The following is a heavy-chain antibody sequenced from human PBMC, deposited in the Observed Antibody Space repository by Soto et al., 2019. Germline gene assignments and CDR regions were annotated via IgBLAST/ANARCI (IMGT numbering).Heavy chain of an antibody. CDR2: IYHSGST. D-gene: IGHD1-26*01. V-gene: IGHV4-4*02. J-gene: IGHJ5*02. Sequence: SETLSLTCAVSGGSISSSNWWSWVRQPPGKGLEWIGEIYHSGSTNYNPSLKSRVTMSVDTSKNQFSLKLSSVTAADTAVYYCARDPSGSYYGWFDPWGQGTLVTVSS. CDR1: GGSISSSNW. CDR3: ARDPSGSYYGWFDP.